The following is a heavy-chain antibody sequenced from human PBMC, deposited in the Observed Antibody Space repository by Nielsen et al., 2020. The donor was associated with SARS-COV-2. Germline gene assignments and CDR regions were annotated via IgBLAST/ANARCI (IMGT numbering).Heavy chain of an antibody. Sequence: GGSLRLSCAASGFTFSSYAMSWVRQAPGKGLEWVSAISGSGGSTYYADSVKGRFTISRDNSKNTLYLQMNSLRAEDTAVYYCAKDGGYCGGGSCYSGGSNFDYWGQGTLVTVSS. CDR1: GFTFSSYA. D-gene: IGHD2-15*01. CDR2: ISGSGGST. J-gene: IGHJ4*02. CDR3: AKDGGYCGGGSCYSGGSNFDY. V-gene: IGHV3-23*01.